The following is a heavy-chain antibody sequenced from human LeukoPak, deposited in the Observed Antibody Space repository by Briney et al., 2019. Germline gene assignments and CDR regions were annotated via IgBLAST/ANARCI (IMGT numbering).Heavy chain of an antibody. CDR3: ALGVCYEWLECYFDY. CDR1: GGTFSSYA. D-gene: IGHD2-8*01. J-gene: IGHJ4*02. CDR2: IIPIFGTA. V-gene: IGHV1-69*05. Sequence: ASVKVSCKASGGTFSSYAISWVRQAPGQGLEWMGGIIPIFGTANYAQKFQGRVTITTDESTSTAYMELSSLRSEDTAVYYCALGVCYEWLECYFDYWGQGTLVTVSS.